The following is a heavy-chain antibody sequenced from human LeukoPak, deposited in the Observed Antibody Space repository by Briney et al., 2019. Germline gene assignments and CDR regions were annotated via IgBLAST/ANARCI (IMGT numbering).Heavy chain of an antibody. CDR1: GFTLDDHA. CDR3: SRDGSLVRLDY. D-gene: IGHD5-24*01. Sequence: PGGSLRLPCAASGFTLDDHAMHWVRQAPGKGLEWVSLISGDGGSTYYADSVKGRFTISRDNSKNSLYLQMNSLRTEDTALYYCSRDGSLVRLDYWGQGTLVTVSS. J-gene: IGHJ4*02. CDR2: ISGDGGST. V-gene: IGHV3-43*02.